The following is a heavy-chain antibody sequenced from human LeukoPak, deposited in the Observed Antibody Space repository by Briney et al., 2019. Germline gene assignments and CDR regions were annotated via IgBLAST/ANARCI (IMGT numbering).Heavy chain of an antibody. Sequence: GGSLRLSCAASGFTFSSYGMHWVRQAPGKGLEWVAVIWYDGSNKYYADSVKGRFTISRDNSKNTLYLQMNSLRAEDTAVYYCARDRRAAAGTPYYYYYYGMDVWGQGTTVTVSS. CDR3: ARDRRAAAGTPYYYYYYGMDV. D-gene: IGHD6-13*01. J-gene: IGHJ6*02. V-gene: IGHV3-33*01. CDR2: IWYDGSNK. CDR1: GFTFSSYG.